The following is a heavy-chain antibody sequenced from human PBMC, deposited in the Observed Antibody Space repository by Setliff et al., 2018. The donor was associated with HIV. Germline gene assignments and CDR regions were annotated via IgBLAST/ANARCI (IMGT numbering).Heavy chain of an antibody. D-gene: IGHD2-15*01. CDR3: AREAPGSRNRWPYYFDF. CDR1: GASIRSHY. V-gene: IGHV4-59*11. J-gene: IGHJ4*02. Sequence: SETLSLTCTVSGASIRSHYWSWIRQPPGKRLEWIGNIYYSESTNYNPSLKSRVTISVDTSRNQFSLRLNSVTAADTAVYFCAREAPGSRNRWPYYFDFWGQGMLVTVSS. CDR2: IYYSEST.